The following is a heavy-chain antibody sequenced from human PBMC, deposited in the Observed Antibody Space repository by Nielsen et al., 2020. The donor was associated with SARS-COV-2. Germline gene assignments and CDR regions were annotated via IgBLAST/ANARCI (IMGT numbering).Heavy chain of an antibody. D-gene: IGHD4-17*01. CDR1: GFTFDDYG. Sequence: SLKLPCAASGFTFDDYGMDWVRQAPGEGLEWVSGISWNSGSIGYADSVKGRFTISRDNAKNSLYLQMNSLRAEDTALYYCAKAWDYGENVDYWGQGTLVTVSS. CDR2: ISWNSGSI. V-gene: IGHV3-9*01. J-gene: IGHJ4*02. CDR3: AKAWDYGENVDY.